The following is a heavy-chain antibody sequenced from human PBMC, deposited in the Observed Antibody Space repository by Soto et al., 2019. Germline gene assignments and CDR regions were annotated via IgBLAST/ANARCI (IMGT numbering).Heavy chain of an antibody. D-gene: IGHD3-22*01. CDR1: ADTSTSYY. CDR2: IHNSGTS. Sequence: PSETLSLTCTVSADTSTSYYWGWIRQAPGKGLEWIGHIHNSGTSTHNPSLNGRVTISIDMSKKQFSLKLTSLTSAATAVYYCASDFYDSVGYTWFDSWSQGTLVTVSS. J-gene: IGHJ5*01. V-gene: IGHV4-59*01. CDR3: ASDFYDSVGYTWFDS.